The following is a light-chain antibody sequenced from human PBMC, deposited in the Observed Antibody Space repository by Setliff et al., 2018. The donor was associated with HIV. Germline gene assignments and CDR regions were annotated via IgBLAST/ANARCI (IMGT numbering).Light chain of an antibody. CDR3: LLYCSGAWV. J-gene: IGLJ3*02. Sequence: QAVVTQEPSLTVSPGGTVTLTCGCNTGAVTSDFYPNWSQQIHGQAPRAVIQNANIKYSWTPARFSGSLIGGKAALTVSGVQPEDEADYYCLLYCSGAWVFGGGTKVTVL. V-gene: IGLV7-43*01. CDR1: TGAVTSDFY. CDR2: NAN.